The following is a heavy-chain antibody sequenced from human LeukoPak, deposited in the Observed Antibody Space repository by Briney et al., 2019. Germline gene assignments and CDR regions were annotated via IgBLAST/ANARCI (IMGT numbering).Heavy chain of an antibody. CDR1: GFTFGKYW. V-gene: IGHV3-7*03. J-gene: IGHJ4*02. Sequence: GGSLRLSCVASGFTFGKYWMSWVREAPGKGLEWVANIKLDGSEKNYVDSVKGRFTISRENTKKSLYLQMNSLRVEDTAVFYCARDQYDTWSRRGNFDSWGQGTLVIVSS. CDR2: IKLDGSEK. D-gene: IGHD3-3*01. CDR3: ARDQYDTWSRRGNFDS.